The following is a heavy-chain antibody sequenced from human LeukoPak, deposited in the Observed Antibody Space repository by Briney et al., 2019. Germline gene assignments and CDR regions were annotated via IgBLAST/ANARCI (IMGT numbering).Heavy chain of an antibody. CDR2: ISYDGSNK. CDR1: GFTFSSYG. V-gene: IGHV3-30*18. J-gene: IGHJ4*02. CDR3: AKGDPIAVAGMFDY. Sequence: SGGSLRLSCAASGFTFSSYGMHWVRQAPGKGLEWVAVISYDGSNKYYADSVKGRFTISRDNSKNTLYLQMNSLRAEDTALYYCAKGDPIAVAGMFDYWGQGTLVTVSS. D-gene: IGHD6-19*01.